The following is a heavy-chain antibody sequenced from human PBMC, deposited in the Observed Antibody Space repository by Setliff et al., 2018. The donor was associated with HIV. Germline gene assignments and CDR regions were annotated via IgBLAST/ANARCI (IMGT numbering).Heavy chain of an antibody. J-gene: IGHJ4*02. Sequence: GASVKVSCKASGYTFTSYGISWVRHATGEGLEWMGWISADNGNTKYAQKLHGKVTMTTDTSTSTAYMELRSLRSDDPAVYYCARRGVSHFDYWGQGTLVTVSS. D-gene: IGHD2-8*02. CDR1: GYTFTSYG. CDR2: ISADNGNT. CDR3: ARRGVSHFDY. V-gene: IGHV1-18*01.